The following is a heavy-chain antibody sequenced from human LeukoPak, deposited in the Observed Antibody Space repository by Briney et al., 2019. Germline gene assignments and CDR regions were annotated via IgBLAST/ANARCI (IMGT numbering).Heavy chain of an antibody. CDR1: GFIFRNYP. Sequence: PGKPLRLSCEPSGFIFRNYPIHWVRQAPGKGLEWVSIISDDGGRKYYADSVKGRFTISRDNSKNTLYLQMSSLRGDDTAVYYCVRGNYYDPVGNGMDVWGQGTTVTVSS. D-gene: IGHD3-22*01. J-gene: IGHJ6*02. CDR3: VRGNYYDPVGNGMDV. CDR2: ISDDGGRK. V-gene: IGHV3-30-3*01.